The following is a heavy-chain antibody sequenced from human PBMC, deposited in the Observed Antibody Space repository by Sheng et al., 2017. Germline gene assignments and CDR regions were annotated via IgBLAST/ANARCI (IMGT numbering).Heavy chain of an antibody. CDR3: ATCGGDCYTIDY. J-gene: IGHJ4*02. CDR1: GYSFSDYY. D-gene: IGHD2-21*02. V-gene: IGHV3-11*04. Sequence: QVQLVESGGGLVNLGGSLRLSCAVSGYSFSDYYMSWVRQAPGKGLEWISYITSSGNTKYYAGSVKGRFTISRDNAKDSLYLQMNSLRAEDTAVYYCATCGGDCYTIDYWGQGTLVTVSS. CDR2: ITSSGNTK.